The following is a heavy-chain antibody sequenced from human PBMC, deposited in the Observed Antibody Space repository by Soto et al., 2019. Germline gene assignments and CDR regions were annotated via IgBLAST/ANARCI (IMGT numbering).Heavy chain of an antibody. J-gene: IGHJ5*02. CDR2: IYYSGST. V-gene: IGHV4-31*03. CDR3: ARWWSGRRQGFDP. D-gene: IGHD3-3*01. CDR1: GGSISSGGYY. Sequence: SETLSLTCTVSGGSISSGGYYWSWIRQHPGKGLEWIGYIYYSGSTYYNPSLKSRVTISVDTSKNQFSLKLSSVTAADTAVYYCARWWSGRRQGFDPWRQGTLVTVSS.